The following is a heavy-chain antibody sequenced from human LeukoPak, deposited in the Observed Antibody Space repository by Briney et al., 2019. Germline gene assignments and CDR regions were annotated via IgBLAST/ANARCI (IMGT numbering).Heavy chain of an antibody. Sequence: GGSLRLSCAASGFTFSGSAMHWVRQASGKGLEWVGRIRSKANSYATAYAASVKGRVTISRDDSKDTAYLQMNSLRAEDTAVYYCARDRAVAGLSTYYYYMDVWGKGTTVTVSS. CDR1: GFTFSGSA. CDR2: IRSKANSYAT. V-gene: IGHV3-73*01. D-gene: IGHD6-19*01. J-gene: IGHJ6*03. CDR3: ARDRAVAGLSTYYYYMDV.